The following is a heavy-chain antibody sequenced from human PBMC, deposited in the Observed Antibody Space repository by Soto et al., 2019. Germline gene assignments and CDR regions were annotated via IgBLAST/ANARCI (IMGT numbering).Heavy chain of an antibody. Sequence: QVQLQESGPGLVKPSQTLSLTCIVSGGSISGGDYYWSWIRQHPEKGLEWIGYIYYSGAAYYTPSLRSRVTISVDTSKNQFSLKLNSVTAADTAVYYCARDRRYTSGGRWHWNLFDPWGQGTLVTVSS. J-gene: IGHJ5*02. CDR1: GGSISGGDYY. V-gene: IGHV4-30-4*01. CDR3: ARDRRYTSGGRWHWNLFDP. D-gene: IGHD2-15*01. CDR2: IYYSGAA.